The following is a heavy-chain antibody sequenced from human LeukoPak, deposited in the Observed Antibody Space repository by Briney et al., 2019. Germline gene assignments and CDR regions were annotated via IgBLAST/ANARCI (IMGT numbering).Heavy chain of an antibody. CDR3: AGPPRPEMSGWYLY. CDR2: IYTSGST. D-gene: IGHD6-19*01. Sequence: SGTLSLTCTVSGGSISSYYWSWIRQPAGKGLEWIGRIYTSGSTNYNPSLKSRVTMSVDTSKNQFSLKLSSVTAADTAVYYCAGPPRPEMSGWYLYWGQGILVTVSS. J-gene: IGHJ4*02. CDR1: GGSISSYY. V-gene: IGHV4-4*07.